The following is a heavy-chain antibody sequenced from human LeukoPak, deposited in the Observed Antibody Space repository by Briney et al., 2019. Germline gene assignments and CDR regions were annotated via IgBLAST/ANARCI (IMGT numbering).Heavy chain of an antibody. D-gene: IGHD3-22*01. V-gene: IGHV3-21*01. CDR2: ISSSSSYI. J-gene: IGHJ3*02. CDR3: ARDRGSYYYDVHDAFDI. CDR1: GFTFSSYS. Sequence: GGSLRLSCAASGFTFSSYSMNWVRQAPGKGLEWVSSISSSSSYIYYADSMKGRFTISRDNAKNSLYLQMNSLRAEDTAVYYCARDRGSYYYDVHDAFDIWGQGTMVTVSS.